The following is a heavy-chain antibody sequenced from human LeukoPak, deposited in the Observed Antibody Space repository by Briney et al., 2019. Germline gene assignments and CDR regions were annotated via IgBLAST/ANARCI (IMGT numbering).Heavy chain of an antibody. CDR2: ISSSSSYI. V-gene: IGHV3-21*04. CDR3: AIGPGGLFDY. J-gene: IGHJ4*02. D-gene: IGHD3/OR15-3a*01. Sequence: GGSLRLSCAASGFTFSSYSMNWVRQAPGKGLEWVSSISSSSSYIYYADSVKGRFTISRDNSKNTLYLRMNTLRAEDTAVYYCAIGPGGLFDYWGQGTLVTVSS. CDR1: GFTFSSYS.